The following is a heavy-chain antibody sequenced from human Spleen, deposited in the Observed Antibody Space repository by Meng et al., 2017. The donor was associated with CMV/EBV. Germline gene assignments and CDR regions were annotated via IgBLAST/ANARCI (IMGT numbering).Heavy chain of an antibody. D-gene: IGHD2-21*01. Sequence: CACSWFSHSTSGVGVGWRREPQGKALEWLALIYWDDAKRYSPSLTSRLAITKDTSKNQVILTMTNMTPVDTGAYYCAHYSDLALGDYWGQGTLVTVSS. V-gene: IGHV2-5*02. CDR3: AHYSDLALGDY. CDR1: WFSHSTSGVG. CDR2: IYWDDAK. J-gene: IGHJ4*02.